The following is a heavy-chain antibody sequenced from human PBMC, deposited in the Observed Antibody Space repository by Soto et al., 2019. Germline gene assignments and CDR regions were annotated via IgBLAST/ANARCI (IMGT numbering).Heavy chain of an antibody. V-gene: IGHV3-30-3*01. J-gene: IGHJ4*02. CDR1: GFTFSYYS. CDR3: ARDSGSPLGGFDN. CDR2: ISSDGSKK. Sequence: QVQLVESGGGVGQPGRSLRLSCAASGFTFSYYSFHWVSQAPGKGLEWVAVISSDGSKKYYADSVKGRFTISRDDSKNTLFLQMNSLRAEDTAVYYCARDSGSPLGGFDNWGQGTLVTVSS. D-gene: IGHD1-26*01.